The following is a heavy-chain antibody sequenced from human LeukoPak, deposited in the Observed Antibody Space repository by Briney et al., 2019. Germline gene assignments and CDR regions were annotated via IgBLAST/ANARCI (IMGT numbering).Heavy chain of an antibody. CDR1: GGSISGGGYY. D-gene: IGHD3-10*01. CDR2: IYYSGST. Sequence: PSQTLSLTCTVSGGSISGGGYYWSWIRQHPGKGLEWIGYIYYSGSTYYNPSLKSRVTISVDTSKNQFSLKLSSVTAADTAVYYCARDRGPMVRGVSFDYWGQGTLVTVSS. CDR3: ARDRGPMVRGVSFDY. J-gene: IGHJ4*02. V-gene: IGHV4-31*03.